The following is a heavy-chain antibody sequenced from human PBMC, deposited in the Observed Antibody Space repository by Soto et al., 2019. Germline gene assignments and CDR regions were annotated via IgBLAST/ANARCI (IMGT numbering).Heavy chain of an antibody. CDR2: IYHTGTT. D-gene: IGHD3-22*01. J-gene: IGHJ5*02. CDR1: GGSINSGDYP. Sequence: SETLSLTCTVSGGSINSGDYPWTWIRQPPGKGLEWIGYIYHTGTTYYNMSLKSRVTISVDRSKNQFSLKLSSVTAADTAVYYCARGINYYDSSGDSWFDPWGQGTLVTVSS. CDR3: ARGINYYDSSGDSWFDP. V-gene: IGHV4-30-2*01.